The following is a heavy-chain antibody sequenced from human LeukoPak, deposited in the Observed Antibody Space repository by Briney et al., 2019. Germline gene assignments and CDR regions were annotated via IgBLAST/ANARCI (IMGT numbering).Heavy chain of an antibody. J-gene: IGHJ6*03. D-gene: IGHD6-13*01. CDR1: GGTFSSYA. CDR3: AREGNSYSSSEYYYYYMDV. Sequence: SVKVSCKASGGTFSSYAISWVRQAPGQGLEWMGRIIPIFGTANYAQKFQGRVTITTDESTSTAYMELSRLRSEDTAVYYCAREGNSYSSSEYYYYYMDVWGKGTTVTVSS. CDR2: IIPIFGTA. V-gene: IGHV1-69*05.